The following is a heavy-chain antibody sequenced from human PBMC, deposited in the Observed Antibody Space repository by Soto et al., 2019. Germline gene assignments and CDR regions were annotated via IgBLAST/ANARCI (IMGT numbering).Heavy chain of an antibody. V-gene: IGHV1-3*01. Sequence: ASVKVSCKASGYTFTSYAMHWVRQAPGQRLEWMGWINAGNGNTKYSQKFQGRVTTTRDTSASTAYMELSSLRSEDTAVYYCARDPLLYYDSRFNYYYGMDVWGQGTTVTVS. J-gene: IGHJ6*02. CDR1: GYTFTSYA. D-gene: IGHD3-22*01. CDR3: ARDPLLYYDSRFNYYYGMDV. CDR2: INAGNGNT.